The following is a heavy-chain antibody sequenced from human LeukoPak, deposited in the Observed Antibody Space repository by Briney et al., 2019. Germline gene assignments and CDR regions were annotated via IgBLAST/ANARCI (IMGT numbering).Heavy chain of an antibody. D-gene: IGHD3-3*01. CDR3: ARQTRITIFGNNLFDP. CDR2: IYYSGTT. V-gene: IGHV4-39*01. CDR1: GGSISSSGYY. Sequence: SETLSLTCTVSGGSISSSGYYWGWIRQPPGKGLEWIGSIYYSGTTSYNPSLKSRVTISVDTAKNHFSLNLTSVTAADTAVYYCARQTRITIFGNNLFDPWGQGTLVTVSS. J-gene: IGHJ5*02.